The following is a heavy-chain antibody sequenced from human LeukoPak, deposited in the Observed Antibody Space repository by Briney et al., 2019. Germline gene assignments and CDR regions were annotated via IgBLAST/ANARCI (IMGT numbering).Heavy chain of an antibody. CDR3: VKDLLSSSWYYFEY. CDR1: GFTFSGYG. CDR2: IRYDGSNK. J-gene: IGHJ4*02. D-gene: IGHD6-13*01. Sequence: PGGSLRLSCAASGFTFSGYGMHWVRQASGKGLEWVAFIRYDGSNKYHADSVKGRFTISRDNSKNTVYLQMNSLRVEDTAVYYCVKDLLSSSWYYFEYWGQGTLVTVSS. V-gene: IGHV3-30*02.